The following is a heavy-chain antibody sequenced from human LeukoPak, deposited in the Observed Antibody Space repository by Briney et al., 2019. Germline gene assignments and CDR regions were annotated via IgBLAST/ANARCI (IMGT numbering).Heavy chain of an antibody. V-gene: IGHV3-49*04. Sequence: PGGSLRLSCTTSGFTFGVYGLNWVRQGPGKGLEWVGFIRSKAYGGTTEYAAPVKGRFTISRDDSKNIAYLHMNSLKTEDTALYYCSRVIVGAFCGGDCYFDYWGQGTLVTVSS. CDR2: IRSKAYGGTT. CDR1: GFTFGVYG. CDR3: SRVIVGAFCGGDCYFDY. D-gene: IGHD2-21*02. J-gene: IGHJ4*02.